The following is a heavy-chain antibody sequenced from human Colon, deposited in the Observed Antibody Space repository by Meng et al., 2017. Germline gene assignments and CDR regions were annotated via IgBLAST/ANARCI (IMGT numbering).Heavy chain of an antibody. CDR3: ARWDNSGNYFDY. CDR1: GGIFTYLA. J-gene: IGHJ4*02. V-gene: IGHV1-69*06. Sequence: LVQCGDEVKTPVSSVKVSVKASGGIFTYLAFSWVRQATGQVLEWMGGIIPIFGTPHYAQKFHGRVTITADKSTNTAYMELSSLRSEDTAVYYCARWDNSGNYFDYWGQGTLVTVSS. D-gene: IGHD3-22*01. CDR2: IIPIFGTP.